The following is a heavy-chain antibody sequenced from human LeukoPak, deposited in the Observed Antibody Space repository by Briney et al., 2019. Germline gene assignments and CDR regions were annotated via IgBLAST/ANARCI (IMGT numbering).Heavy chain of an antibody. Sequence: ASVKVSCKASGYTFTSYYMHWVRQAPGQGLEWMGIINPSGGSTSYAQKFQGRVTMTRDTSTSTAYMELSRLRSDDTAVYYCARRVTGSGSYYEQFDYWGQGTLVTVSS. J-gene: IGHJ4*02. V-gene: IGHV1-46*01. CDR2: INPSGGST. D-gene: IGHD3-10*01. CDR1: GYTFTSYY. CDR3: ARRVTGSGSYYEQFDY.